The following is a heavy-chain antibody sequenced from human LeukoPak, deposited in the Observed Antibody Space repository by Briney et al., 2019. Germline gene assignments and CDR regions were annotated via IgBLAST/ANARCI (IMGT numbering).Heavy chain of an antibody. CDR2: INPDSGGT. J-gene: IGHJ2*01. D-gene: IGHD2-15*01. Sequence: ASVKVSCKASGYTSTGYYMHWVRQAPGQGLEWMGWINPDSGGTNYAQKFQGRVTMTRDTSTSTVYMELSSLRSEDTAVYYCARGYCSGGSCYEDYGDYGWSSGVNWYFDLWGRGTLVTVSS. CDR1: GYTSTGYY. CDR3: ARGYCSGGSCYEDYGDYGWSSGVNWYFDL. V-gene: IGHV1-2*02.